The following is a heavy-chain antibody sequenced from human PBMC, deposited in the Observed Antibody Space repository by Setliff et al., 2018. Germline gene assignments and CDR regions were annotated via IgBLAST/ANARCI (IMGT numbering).Heavy chain of an antibody. V-gene: IGHV4-38-2*01. CDR2: IDHSGST. D-gene: IGHD3-3*01. CDR1: GYSISSGYY. CDR3: ARHKAGITIFGVVINPDAFDI. J-gene: IGHJ3*02. Sequence: SETLSLTCAVSGYSISSGYYWGWIRQPPGKGLEWIGSIDHSGSTHYNPSLKSRVTISVDTAKNQFSLKLSSVTAADTAVYYCARHKAGITIFGVVINPDAFDIWGQGTMVTVSS.